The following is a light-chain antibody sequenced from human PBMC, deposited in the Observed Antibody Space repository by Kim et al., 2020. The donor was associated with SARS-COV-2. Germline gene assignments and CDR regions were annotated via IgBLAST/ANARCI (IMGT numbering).Light chain of an antibody. Sequence: DPASISCRSSQSMLHSNGYNYLDWYLQKPGQSPQLLIYLGSNRASGVPDRCSGSGSGTDFTLKISRVEAEDVEVYYCMQALQTPYSFGQGTKLEI. J-gene: IGKJ2*03. CDR2: LGS. V-gene: IGKV2-28*01. CDR3: MQALQTPYS. CDR1: QSMLHSNGYNY.